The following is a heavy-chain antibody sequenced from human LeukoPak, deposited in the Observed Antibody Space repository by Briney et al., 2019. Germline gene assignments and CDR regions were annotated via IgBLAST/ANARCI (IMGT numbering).Heavy chain of an antibody. J-gene: IGHJ4*02. Sequence: SETLSLTCTVSGGSISSYYWSWIRQPPGKGLEWTGYIYYSGSTNYNPSLKSRVTISVDTSKNQFSLKLSSVTAADTAVYYCARRRGLGLDYWGQGTLVTVSS. CDR2: IYYSGST. D-gene: IGHD2-21*01. V-gene: IGHV4-59*08. CDR3: ARRRGLGLDY. CDR1: GGSISSYY.